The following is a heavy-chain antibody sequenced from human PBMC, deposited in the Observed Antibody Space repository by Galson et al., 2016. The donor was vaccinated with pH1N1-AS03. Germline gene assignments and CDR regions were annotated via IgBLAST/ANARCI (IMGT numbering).Heavy chain of an antibody. Sequence: SLRLSCAASAFSFSRHWMHWVRQAPGKGLVWVSRVSSDGSRTTYTDSVKGRFSISRDNAQNMLYLELNSLRDEDTALYFCAREGRGSESDGYYLPLDLWGQGAMVVVS. J-gene: IGHJ3*01. D-gene: IGHD3-22*01. CDR1: AFSFSRHW. CDR2: VSSDGSRT. CDR3: AREGRGSESDGYYLPLDL. V-gene: IGHV3-74*03.